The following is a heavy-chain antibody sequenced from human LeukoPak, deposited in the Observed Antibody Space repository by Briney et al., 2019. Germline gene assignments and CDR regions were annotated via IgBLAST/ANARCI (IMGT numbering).Heavy chain of an antibody. CDR1: GASVSSSTYF. V-gene: IGHV4-39*07. CDR3: ARAYRASDFWSGYLDV. Sequence: SGPTLVKPSETLSLTCAVSGASVSSSTYFWGWIRQPPGKGLEWIGEINHSGSTNYNPSLKSRVTISVDTSKNQFSLKLSSVTAADTAVFYCARAYRASDFWSGYLDVWGKGTTVTVSS. CDR2: INHSGST. J-gene: IGHJ6*03. D-gene: IGHD3-3*01.